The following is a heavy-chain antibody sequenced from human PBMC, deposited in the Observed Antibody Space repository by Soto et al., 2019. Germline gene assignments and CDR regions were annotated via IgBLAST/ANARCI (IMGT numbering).Heavy chain of an antibody. CDR3: AKLGTTWYYYGMDV. J-gene: IGHJ6*02. D-gene: IGHD1-1*01. CDR1: GFTFRSYG. Sequence: GGSLRLSCAAAGFTFRSYGIHWVRQDPGKGLEWVAVIWCGGSNTYYADSVKGRFTISRDNSKNTLYLQMNSLRAEDTAVYYCAKLGTTWYYYGMDVWGQGTTVTVSS. V-gene: IGHV3-33*06. CDR2: IWCGGSNT.